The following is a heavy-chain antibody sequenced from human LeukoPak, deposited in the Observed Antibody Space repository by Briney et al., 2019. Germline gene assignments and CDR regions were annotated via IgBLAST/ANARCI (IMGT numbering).Heavy chain of an antibody. CDR1: GYTFTSSA. CDR2: INTNAGNP. CDR3: AISSPSIRRCMDY. J-gene: IGHJ4*02. V-gene: IGHV7-4-1*02. Sequence: AASVKVSCKASGYTFTSSAMNWVRQAPGQGLEWMGWINTNAGNPTYAQGFTGRFVFSLDTSVSTAYLQISSLKAEDTAVYYCAISSPSIRRCMDYWGQGSLVTVSS. D-gene: IGHD6-6*01.